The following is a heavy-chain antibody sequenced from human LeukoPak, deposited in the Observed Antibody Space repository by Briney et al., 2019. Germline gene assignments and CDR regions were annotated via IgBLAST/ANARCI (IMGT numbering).Heavy chain of an antibody. V-gene: IGHV3-21*01. D-gene: IGHD5-18*01. CDR2: ISSSSSYI. Sequence: GGSLRLSCAASGFTFSSYAMSWVRQAPGKGLEWVSSISSSSSYIYYADSVKGRFTISRDNAKNSLYLQMNSLRAEDTAVYYCARDGYSYGAFDIWGQGTMVTVSS. CDR1: GFTFSSYA. CDR3: ARDGYSYGAFDI. J-gene: IGHJ3*02.